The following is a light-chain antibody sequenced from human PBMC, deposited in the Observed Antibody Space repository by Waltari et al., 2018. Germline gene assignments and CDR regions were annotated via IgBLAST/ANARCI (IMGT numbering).Light chain of an antibody. J-gene: IGLJ2*01. V-gene: IGLV2-23*02. CDR1: SRDVGGYNL. CDR3: CSYAGSSIL. Sequence: QSALTQPASVSGSPGQSITIPCTGTSRDVGGYNLVSWYQQLPGKAPKLIIYDVSKRPSGVFNRFSGSKSGNTASLTISGLQAEYEADYYCCSYAGSSILFGGGTKLTVL. CDR2: DVS.